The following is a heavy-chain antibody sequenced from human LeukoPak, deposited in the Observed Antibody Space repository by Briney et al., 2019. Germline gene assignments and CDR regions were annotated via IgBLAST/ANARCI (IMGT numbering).Heavy chain of an antibody. Sequence: PSETLSDTRTVSGCSLNSGYSWAWIRQPPGKGLEWIGRIYHSGRPYFTPSLKSRFTISIDTSKNQFSLKLSSVTAANTAVYNWASGRGVYSSDSSKSLYWGQGTLVTLSS. V-gene: IGHV4-38-2*02. D-gene: IGHD6-19*01. CDR3: ASGRGVYSSDSSKSLY. CDR2: IYHSGRP. J-gene: IGHJ4*02. CDR1: GCSLNSGYS.